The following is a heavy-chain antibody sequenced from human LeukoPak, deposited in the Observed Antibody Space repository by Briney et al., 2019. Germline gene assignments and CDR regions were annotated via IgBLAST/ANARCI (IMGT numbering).Heavy chain of an antibody. V-gene: IGHV3-74*01. CDR1: GLTFSSYW. D-gene: IGHD3-10*01. J-gene: IGHJ4*02. CDR2: INSDGSSI. Sequence: GGSLRLACAASGLTFSSYWMHWVRQGPGKGLVWVSRINSDGSSISYAASVKGRFTISRDNAKNSLYLQMNSLRAEDTAVYYCARQENYGSGSYYNEGFDYWGQGTLVTVSS. CDR3: ARQENYGSGSYYNEGFDY.